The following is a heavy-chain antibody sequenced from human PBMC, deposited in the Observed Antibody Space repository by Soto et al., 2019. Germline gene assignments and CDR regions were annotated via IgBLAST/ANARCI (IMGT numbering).Heavy chain of an antibody. CDR1: GFTVSSNY. CDR3: AKDGYGAYLGYYYYGMDV. J-gene: IGHJ6*02. D-gene: IGHD4-17*01. V-gene: IGHV3-53*01. Sequence: GGSLRLSCAASGFTVSSNYMSWVRQAPGKGLEWVSVIYSGGSTYYADSVKGRFTISRDNSKNTLYLQMNSLRAEDTAVYYCAKDGYGAYLGYYYYGMDVWGQGTTVTVSS. CDR2: IYSGGST.